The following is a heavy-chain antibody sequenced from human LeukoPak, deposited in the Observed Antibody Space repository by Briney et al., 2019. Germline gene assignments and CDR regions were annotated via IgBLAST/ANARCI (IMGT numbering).Heavy chain of an antibody. CDR1: GFTFSGYA. Sequence: GGSLRLSCAASGFTFSGYAMHWVRQAPGKGLEWVAVISYDGSNKYYADSVKGRFTISRDNAKNSLYLQMNSLRAEDTAVYYCARDHYDSSGYYWPFDYWGQGTLVTVSS. V-gene: IGHV3-30*04. J-gene: IGHJ4*02. CDR2: ISYDGSNK. CDR3: ARDHYDSSGYYWPFDY. D-gene: IGHD3-22*01.